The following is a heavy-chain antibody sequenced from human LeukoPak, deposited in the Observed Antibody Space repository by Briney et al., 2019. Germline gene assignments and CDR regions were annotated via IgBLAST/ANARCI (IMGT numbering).Heavy chain of an antibody. CDR3: ARIPREDIVSSSSYY. V-gene: IGHV3-7*01. CDR1: RFSFSSCW. Sequence: PGGSLRLSCEASRFSFSSCWMSWVRQTPGMGLEWLANINQDGTEKYYVDSVKDRFTISRDNAKNSLYLQMNSLRAEDTAVYYCARIPREDIVSSSSYYWGQGTLVTVSS. CDR2: INQDGTEK. J-gene: IGHJ4*02. D-gene: IGHD2-15*01.